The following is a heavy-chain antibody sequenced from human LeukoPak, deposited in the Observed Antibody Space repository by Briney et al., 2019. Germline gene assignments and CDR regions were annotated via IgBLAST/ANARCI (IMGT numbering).Heavy chain of an antibody. CDR2: INSDGSST. J-gene: IGHJ4*02. CDR3: VSRWELLH. V-gene: IGHV3-74*01. CDR1: GFTSSSYW. Sequence: PGGSLRLSCAASGFTSSSYWMHWVRQAPGKGLVWVSRINSDGSSTGYVDSVKGRFTISRGSARNTVYLQMNSLRAEDTAVYYCVSRWELLHWGQGTLVTVSS. D-gene: IGHD1-26*01.